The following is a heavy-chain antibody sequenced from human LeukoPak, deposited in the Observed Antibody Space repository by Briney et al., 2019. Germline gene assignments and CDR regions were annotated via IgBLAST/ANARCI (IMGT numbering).Heavy chain of an antibody. V-gene: IGHV4-34*01. J-gene: IGHJ4*02. CDR3: ARGRASYDFWSGYLFDY. D-gene: IGHD3-3*01. Sequence: SETLTLTCAVYGGPFSGYYWTWICQPPAKGLEWIGEISHSGSTNYNPSLKSRVTISVDTSKNQFSLKLSSVTAADTAVYYCARGRASYDFWSGYLFDYWGQGTLVTVSS. CDR1: GGPFSGYY. CDR2: ISHSGST.